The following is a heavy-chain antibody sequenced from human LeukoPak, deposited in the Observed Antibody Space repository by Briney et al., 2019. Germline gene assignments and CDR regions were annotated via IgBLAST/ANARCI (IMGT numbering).Heavy chain of an antibody. J-gene: IGHJ4*02. CDR3: ARDLGYYDSSGYNY. V-gene: IGHV1-2*02. Sequence: ASVKVSCKASGYTFTGYYMHWVRQAPGQGLEWMGWINPNSGGTNYAQKFQGRVTMTRDTSISTAYMELSRLRSDDTAVYHCARDLGYYDSSGYNYWGQGTLVTVSS. CDR1: GYTFTGYY. D-gene: IGHD3-22*01. CDR2: INPNSGGT.